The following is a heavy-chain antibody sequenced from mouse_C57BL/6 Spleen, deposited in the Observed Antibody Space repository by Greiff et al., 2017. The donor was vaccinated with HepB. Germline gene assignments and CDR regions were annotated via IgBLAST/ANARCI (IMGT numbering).Heavy chain of an antibody. CDR2: INPNYGTT. Sequence: EVQLVESGPELVKPGASVKISCKASGYSFTDYNMNWVKQSNGKSLEWIGVINPNYGTTSYNQKFKGKATLTVDQSSSTAYMQLNSLTSEDSAVYYCARLATVVATGAMDYWGQGTSVTVSS. V-gene: IGHV1-39*01. CDR3: ARLATVVATGAMDY. CDR1: GYSFTDYN. D-gene: IGHD1-1*01. J-gene: IGHJ4*01.